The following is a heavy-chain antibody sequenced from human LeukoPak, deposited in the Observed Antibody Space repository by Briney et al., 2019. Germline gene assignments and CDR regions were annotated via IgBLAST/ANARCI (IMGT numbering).Heavy chain of an antibody. CDR3: ARDEYQLPYFDY. Sequence: WASVKVSRKASGYTFTGYYMHWVRQAPGQGLEWMGWINPNSGGTNYAQKFQGRVTMTRDTSISTAYMELSRLRSDDTAVYYCARDEYQLPYFDYWGQGTLVTVSS. V-gene: IGHV1-2*02. CDR2: INPNSGGT. J-gene: IGHJ4*02. CDR1: GYTFTGYY. D-gene: IGHD2-2*01.